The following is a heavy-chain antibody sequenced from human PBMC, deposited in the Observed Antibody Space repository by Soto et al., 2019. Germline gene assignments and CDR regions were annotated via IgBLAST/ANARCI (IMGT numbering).Heavy chain of an antibody. V-gene: IGHV3-11*01. D-gene: IGHD3-3*01. CDR2: ISSSGSTI. CDR1: GSTFSDYY. CDR3: ARDRANMDFWSGLDYYYYMDV. J-gene: IGHJ6*03. Sequence: QVQLGESGGGLVKPGGSLRLSCAASGSTFSDYYMSWIRQAPGKGLEWVSYISSSGSTIYYADSVKGRFTISRDNAKNSLYLQMNRLRAEDTAVYYCARDRANMDFWSGLDYYYYMDVWGKGTTVTVSS.